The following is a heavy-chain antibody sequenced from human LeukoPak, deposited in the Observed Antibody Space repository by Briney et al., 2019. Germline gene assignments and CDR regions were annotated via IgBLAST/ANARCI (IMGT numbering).Heavy chain of an antibody. V-gene: IGHV4-59*01. CDR3: ARASSSTWGLDY. CDR1: GGSISSYY. Sequence: SETLSLTCTVSGGSISSYYWSWIRPPPGKGLEWIGYIYYSGSTNYNPSLKSRVTISVDTSKNQFSLKLSSVTAADTAVYYCARASSSTWGLDYWGQGTLVTVSS. J-gene: IGHJ4*02. CDR2: IYYSGST. D-gene: IGHD6-13*01.